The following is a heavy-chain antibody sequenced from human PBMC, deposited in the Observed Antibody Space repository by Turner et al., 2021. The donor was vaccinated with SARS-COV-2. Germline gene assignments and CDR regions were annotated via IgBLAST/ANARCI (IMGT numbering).Heavy chain of an antibody. CDR2: INSTGYII. Sequence: HLVESGGGLVKPGGSLTLSCVASGFSLSDYYMSWVSQAPGKGMEWLSYINSTGYIINSADSVNGRFTVSRDNAKNSLSLVMDSLRAEYTAVYYCARDCGDQSGCAFDILGQWTMVTVSS. CDR3: ARDCGDQSGCAFDI. CDR1: GFSLSDYY. V-gene: IGHV3-11*04. J-gene: IGHJ3*02. D-gene: IGHD6-19*01.